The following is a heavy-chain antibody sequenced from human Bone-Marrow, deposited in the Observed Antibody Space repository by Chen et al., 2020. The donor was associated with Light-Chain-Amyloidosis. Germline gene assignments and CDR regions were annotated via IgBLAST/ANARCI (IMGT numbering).Heavy chain of an antibody. J-gene: IGHJ4*02. CDR1: GYTFPNYW. CDR2: IYPDDSDA. CDR3: ARRRDGYNFDY. Sequence: EVQLEQSGPEVKKPGESLKISCNGSGYTFPNYWIGWVRQMPGKGLEWMGVIYPDDSDARYSPFFEGQVTISADKSITTAYLQWRSLKASDTAMYYCARRRDGYNFDYWGQGTLVTVSS. D-gene: IGHD5-12*01. V-gene: IGHV5-51*01.